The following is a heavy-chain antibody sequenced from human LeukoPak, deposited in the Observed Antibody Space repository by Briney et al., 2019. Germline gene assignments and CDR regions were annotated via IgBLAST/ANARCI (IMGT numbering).Heavy chain of an antibody. CDR3: ARVGGYYPSHWYFDL. J-gene: IGHJ2*01. V-gene: IGHV1-69*05. D-gene: IGHD3-22*01. Sequence: GASVKVSCKASGGTFSSYAISWVRQAPGQGLEWMGGIIPMFGTANYAQKLQGRVTMTTDTSTSTAYMELRSLRSDDTAVYYCARVGGYYPSHWYFDLWGRGTLVTVSS. CDR2: IIPMFGTA. CDR1: GGTFSSYA.